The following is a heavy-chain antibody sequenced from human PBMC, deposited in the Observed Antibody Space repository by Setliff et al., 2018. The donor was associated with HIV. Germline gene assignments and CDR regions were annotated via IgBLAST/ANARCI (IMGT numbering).Heavy chain of an antibody. CDR3: ARRHEPYWYFDL. J-gene: IGHJ2*01. CDR2: MYYSGST. Sequence: PSETLSLTCAVSGYSVTYGYNWGWIRQPPGKGLEWIGSMYYSGSTYYNPSLKSRVTMSIDTSKNQFSLNLNSVTAADTAVYYCARRHEPYWYFDLWGRGTLVTVSS. CDR1: GYSVTYGYN. V-gene: IGHV4-38-2*01.